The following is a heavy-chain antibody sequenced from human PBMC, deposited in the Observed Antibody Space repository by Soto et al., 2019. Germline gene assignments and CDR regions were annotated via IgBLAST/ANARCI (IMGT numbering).Heavy chain of an antibody. Sequence: EVQLVESGGGLVQPGGSLRLSCEASGFTLSSYWMSWIRQAPGKGLEWVANTRQDGGQSYLVDSVQGRFTISIDNAKNSVYLQMNSLRAEDTAVYYRVRDVSTGWHVDSWGQGTVVTVSS. J-gene: IGHJ4*02. CDR3: VRDVSTGWHVDS. CDR1: GFTLSSYW. V-gene: IGHV3-7*01. CDR2: TRQDGGQS. D-gene: IGHD6-19*01.